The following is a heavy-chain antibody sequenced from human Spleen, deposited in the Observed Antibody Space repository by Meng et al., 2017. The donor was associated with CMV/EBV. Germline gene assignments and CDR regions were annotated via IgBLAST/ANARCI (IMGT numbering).Heavy chain of an antibody. CDR1: GITFSNYA. CDR3: AKCSSTSCRYFDY. V-gene: IGHV3-23*01. CDR2: ISGSGGST. Sequence: GESLKISCAASGITFSNYAMSWVRQAPGKGLEWVSAISGSGGSTYYADSVRGRFTISRDNSKNTLYLQMNSLRAENTALYYCAKCSSTSCRYFDYWGQGTLVTVSS. J-gene: IGHJ4*02. D-gene: IGHD2-2*01.